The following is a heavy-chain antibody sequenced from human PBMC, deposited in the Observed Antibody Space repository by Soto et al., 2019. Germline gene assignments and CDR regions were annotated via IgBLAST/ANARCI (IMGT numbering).Heavy chain of an antibody. CDR1: GGSISSGGYY. Sequence: SETLSLTCTVSGGSISSGGYYWSWIRQHPGKGLEWIGYIYYSGSTYYNPSLKSRVTISVDTSKNQFSLKLSSVTAADTAVYYCARKWLVREGYFDYWGQGTLVTVSS. CDR2: IYYSGST. J-gene: IGHJ4*02. CDR3: ARKWLVREGYFDY. D-gene: IGHD6-19*01. V-gene: IGHV4-31*03.